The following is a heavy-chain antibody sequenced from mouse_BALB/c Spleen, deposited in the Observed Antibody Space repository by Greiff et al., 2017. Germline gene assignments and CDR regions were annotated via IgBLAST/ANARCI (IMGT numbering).Heavy chain of an antibody. D-gene: IGHD1-1*02. V-gene: IGHV6-6*02. J-gene: IGHJ2*01. CDR1: GFTFSNYW. Sequence: EVQLQESGGGLVQPGGSMKLSCVASGFTFSNYWMNWVRQSPEKGLEWVAEIRLKSNNYATHYAESVKGRFTISRDDSKSSVYLQMNNVRAEDTGIYYCTRRGGYFDYWGQGTTLTVSS. CDR2: IRLKSNNYAT. CDR3: TRRGGYFDY.